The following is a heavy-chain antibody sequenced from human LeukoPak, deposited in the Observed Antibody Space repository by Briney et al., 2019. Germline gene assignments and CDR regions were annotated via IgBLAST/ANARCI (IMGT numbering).Heavy chain of an antibody. J-gene: IGHJ4*02. D-gene: IGHD5-24*01. CDR1: GYTFTSSA. CDR3: ARDRYGDGFAHFDY. CDR2: ITPSGGT. V-gene: IGHV1-2*02. Sequence: ASVKLCCKASGYTFTSSAMHWVRQAPGQGLEWMGWITPSGGTNYPKKFQGRVAITRDTSITTAYMDLSRLTSDDTAVYYCARDRYGDGFAHFDYWGQGALVTVSS.